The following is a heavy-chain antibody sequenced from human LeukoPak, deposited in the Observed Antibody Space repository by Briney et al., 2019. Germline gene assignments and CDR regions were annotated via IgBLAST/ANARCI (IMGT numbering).Heavy chain of an antibody. Sequence: GGALRLSCAASGFTFSSHWMTWVRQAPGKGLEWVANINHDASERYYVDSVKGRVTIPRDNPNNSLYLQMNSLRAEDTALYYCARDFHIHYWGQGTLVTVSS. V-gene: IGHV3-7*01. D-gene: IGHD2-21*01. J-gene: IGHJ4*02. CDR2: INHDASER. CDR3: ARDFHIHY. CDR1: GFTFSSHW.